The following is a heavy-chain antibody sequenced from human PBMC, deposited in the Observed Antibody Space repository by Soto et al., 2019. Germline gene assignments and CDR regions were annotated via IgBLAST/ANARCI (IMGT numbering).Heavy chain of an antibody. J-gene: IGHJ5*02. D-gene: IGHD1-7*01. Sequence: ASVKVSCKASGYTFTGYYMHWVRQAPGQGLEWMGWMNPNSGNTGYAQKFQGRVTMTRNTSISTAYMELSSLRSEDTAVYYCAMTSITGTTFWFDPWGQGTLVTVSS. CDR3: AMTSITGTTFWFDP. CDR1: GYTFTGYY. CDR2: MNPNSGNT. V-gene: IGHV1-8*02.